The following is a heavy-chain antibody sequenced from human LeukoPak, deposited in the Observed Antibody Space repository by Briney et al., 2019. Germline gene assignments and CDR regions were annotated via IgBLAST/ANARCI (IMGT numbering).Heavy chain of an antibody. CDR1: GYTFTSYD. CDR2: LNPNSGEK. D-gene: IGHD3-22*01. V-gene: IGHV1-8*01. Sequence: ASVKVSCKASGYTFTSYDINWVRQATGQGLEWMGWLNPNSGEKGHAQKFQGRVTITRETSINTAYMELNSLTSEDTAVYYCARGPGTRIVVSNEYFHHWGQGTLVTVSS. J-gene: IGHJ1*01. CDR3: ARGPGTRIVVSNEYFHH.